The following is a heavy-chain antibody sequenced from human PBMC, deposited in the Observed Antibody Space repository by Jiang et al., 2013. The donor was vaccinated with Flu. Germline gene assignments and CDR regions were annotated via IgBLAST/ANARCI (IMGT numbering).Heavy chain of an antibody. J-gene: IGHJ5*02. D-gene: IGHD3-3*01. CDR3: ARGPYYDFWSGYYFLGWFDP. CDR2: IYYSGST. V-gene: IGHV4-59*01. CDR1: GGSISSYY. Sequence: LVKPSETLSLTCTVSGGSISSYYWSWIRQPPGKGLEWIGYIYYSGSTNYNPSLKSRVTISVDTSKNQFSLKLSSVTAADTAVYYCARGPYYDFWSGYYFLGWFDPWGQGTLVTVSS.